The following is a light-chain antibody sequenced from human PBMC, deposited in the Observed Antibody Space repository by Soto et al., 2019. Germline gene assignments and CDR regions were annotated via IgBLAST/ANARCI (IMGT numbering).Light chain of an antibody. Sequence: DIVLTQSPGTLSLSPGERATLSCRASQSVSSSYLAWYQQKPGQAPRLLIYGASSRATGIPDRLSGSGSGTDFTLTISRLEPEDFAVYYCQLYGRSPLFTFGPGTKVDI. J-gene: IGKJ3*01. CDR3: QLYGRSPLFT. V-gene: IGKV3-20*01. CDR1: QSVSSSY. CDR2: GAS.